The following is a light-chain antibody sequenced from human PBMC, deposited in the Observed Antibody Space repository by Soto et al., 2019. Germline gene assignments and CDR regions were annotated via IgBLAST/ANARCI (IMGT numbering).Light chain of an antibody. J-gene: IGKJ2*01. CDR3: QQRSNWPRT. CDR1: QSVSSY. V-gene: IGKV3-11*01. Sequence: EIVLTQSPGTLSLSPGERATLSCRASQSVSSYLAWYQQKPGQAPRLLIYDASNRATGIPARFSGSGSGTDFTLPISSLEPEDSAVYYCQQRSNWPRTFGQGTKLEIK. CDR2: DAS.